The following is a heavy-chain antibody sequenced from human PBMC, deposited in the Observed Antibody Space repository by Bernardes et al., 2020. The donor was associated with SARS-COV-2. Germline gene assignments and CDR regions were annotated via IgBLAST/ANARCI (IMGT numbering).Heavy chain of an antibody. V-gene: IGHV3-21*01. D-gene: IGHD2-21*01. Sequence: SLRLSCAASGFTFSSYSMNWVRQAPGKGLEWVSSISGSTRYINYADLVKGRFTISRDNAKNSLYLQMSSLRVEDTAVYYCARDYFGSYGMDVWGQGTTVTV. CDR1: GFTFSSYS. CDR3: ARDYFGSYGMDV. CDR2: ISGSTRYI. J-gene: IGHJ6*02.